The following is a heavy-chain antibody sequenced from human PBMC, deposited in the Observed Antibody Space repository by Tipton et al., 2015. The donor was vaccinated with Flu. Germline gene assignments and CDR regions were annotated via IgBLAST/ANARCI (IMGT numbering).Heavy chain of an antibody. V-gene: IGHV4-59*08. CDR3: ATDYGDYNMDAFDI. CDR1: GGSFSGYY. Sequence: TLSLTCAVYGGSFSGYYWSWIRQPPGKGLEWIGYTYYSGSTNYNPSLKSRVTISVDTSKNQFSLKLSSVTAADTAVYYCATDYGDYNMDAFDIWGQGTMVTVSS. J-gene: IGHJ3*02. CDR2: TYYSGST. D-gene: IGHD4-17*01.